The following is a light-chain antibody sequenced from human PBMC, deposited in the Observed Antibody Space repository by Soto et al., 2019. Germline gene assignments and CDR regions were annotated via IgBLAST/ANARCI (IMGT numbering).Light chain of an antibody. CDR3: QQSSSTPLT. CDR1: QNISSY. Sequence: DIQMTQSPSSLSASVGDRVTITCRASQNISSYLNWYQQKPGKAPKLLIYAASSLQSGVPSRFSGSGSGTDFTLTISSLQPEDFATYYCQQSSSTPLTFGGGTKVEIK. J-gene: IGKJ4*01. CDR2: AAS. V-gene: IGKV1-39*01.